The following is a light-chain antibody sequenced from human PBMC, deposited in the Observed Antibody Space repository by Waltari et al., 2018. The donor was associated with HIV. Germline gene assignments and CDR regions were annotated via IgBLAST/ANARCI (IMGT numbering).Light chain of an antibody. V-gene: IGKV1-39*01. J-gene: IGKJ2*01. CDR1: QTISNY. CDR3: QQTYSNPLYT. Sequence: IQMTQPPSSLSASVGDRGTTTCRASQTISNYLNWYQWKPGKAPKLMIYAASTLQSGVPSRFSGSVSGTYFTLTISSLQPEDFATYYCQQTYSNPLYTFGLGTKLENK. CDR2: AAS.